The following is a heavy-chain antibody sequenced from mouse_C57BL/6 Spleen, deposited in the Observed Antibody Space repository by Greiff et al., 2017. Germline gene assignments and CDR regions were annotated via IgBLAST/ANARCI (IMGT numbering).Heavy chain of an antibody. V-gene: IGHV1-82*01. CDR3: ARSYYGSSYGYYYAMDY. CDR2: IYPGDGDT. Sequence: VMLMESGPELVKPGASVKISCKASGYAFSSSWMNWVKQRPGKGLEWIGRIYPGDGDTNYNGKFKGKATLTADKSSSTAYMQLSSLTSEDSAVYFCARSYYGSSYGYYYAMDYWGQGTSVTVSS. J-gene: IGHJ4*01. CDR1: GYAFSSSW. D-gene: IGHD1-1*01.